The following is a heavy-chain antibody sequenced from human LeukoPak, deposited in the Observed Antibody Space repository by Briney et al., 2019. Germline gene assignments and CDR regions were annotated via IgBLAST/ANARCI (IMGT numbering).Heavy chain of an antibody. CDR3: ARGRGVDY. D-gene: IGHD3-10*01. J-gene: IGHJ4*02. V-gene: IGHV3-66*01. CDR1: GFSVSSNY. CDR2: IYSGGST. Sequence: GGSLRLSCAASGFSVSSNYMSWVREAPGKGLAWVSVIYSGGSTYYAVSVKGRFNISRDNSKNTLYLQMNSLRPEDTAVYYCARGRGVDYWGQGTLVTVSS.